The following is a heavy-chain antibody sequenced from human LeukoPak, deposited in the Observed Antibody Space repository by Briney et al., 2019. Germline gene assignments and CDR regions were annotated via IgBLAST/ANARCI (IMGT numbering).Heavy chain of an antibody. J-gene: IGHJ4*02. CDR3: ARDGTSTDDY. CDR1: GSTLSMLS. CDR2: FDPEDVQT. V-gene: IGHV1-24*01. Sequence: ASVKVSCKVSGSTLSMLSMHWVRQAPGRGLEWMGGFDPEDVQTIYAQNFQGRFTVTTDSSTSTAYMELRNLRSDDTAVYYCARDGTSTDDYWGQGTLVTVSS. D-gene: IGHD2-2*01.